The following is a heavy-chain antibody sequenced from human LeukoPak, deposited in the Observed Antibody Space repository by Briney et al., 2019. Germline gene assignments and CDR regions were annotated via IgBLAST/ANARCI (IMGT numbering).Heavy chain of an antibody. Sequence: SETLSLTCIVSGGSLSSSSYYWGWIRQPPGKGLEWIGSIYYSGSTYYNPSLKSRVTIPVDSSKNQFSLKLSSVTAADTAVFYCATLYGSSAGTFDIWGQGTMVTVSS. CDR3: ATLYGSSAGTFDI. CDR1: GGSLSSSSYY. J-gene: IGHJ3*02. CDR2: IYYSGST. D-gene: IGHD6-6*01. V-gene: IGHV4-39*01.